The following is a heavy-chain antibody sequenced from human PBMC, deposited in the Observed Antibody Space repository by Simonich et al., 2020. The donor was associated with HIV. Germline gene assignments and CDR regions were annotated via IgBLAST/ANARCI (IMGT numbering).Heavy chain of an antibody. Sequence: EVQLVESGGGLVKPGGSLRLSCADSGFTFSSYSMNWVRQAPGKEVEWVPSISSSSSYKYYADSVKVRFTISRDNAKNSLYLQMNSLRAEDTAVYYCARDGRKGSSTSCSDYWGQGTLVTVSS. D-gene: IGHD2-2*01. CDR3: ARDGRKGSSTSCSDY. CDR1: GFTFSSYS. CDR2: ISSSSSYK. J-gene: IGHJ4*02. V-gene: IGHV3-21*01.